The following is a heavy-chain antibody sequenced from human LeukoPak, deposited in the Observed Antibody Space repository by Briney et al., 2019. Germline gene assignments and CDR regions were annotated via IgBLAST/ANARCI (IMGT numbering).Heavy chain of an antibody. Sequence: ASVKVSCKASGYTITGYYMHWVRQAPGQGLEWMGWINPNSGGTNYAQKFQGRVTMTRDTSISTAYMELSRLRSDDTAVYYCANLAAAGDPSFDYWGQGTLVTVSS. V-gene: IGHV1-2*02. CDR1: GYTITGYY. D-gene: IGHD6-13*01. CDR2: INPNSGGT. CDR3: ANLAAAGDPSFDY. J-gene: IGHJ4*02.